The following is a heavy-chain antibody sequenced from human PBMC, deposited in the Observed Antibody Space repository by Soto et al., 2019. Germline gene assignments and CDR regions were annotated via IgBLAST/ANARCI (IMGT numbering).Heavy chain of an antibody. J-gene: IGHJ6*02. Sequence: PSETLSLTCTVSGGSISSSSYYWGWIRQPPGKGLEWIGSIYYSGSTYYNPSLKSRVTISVDTSKNQFSLKLSSVTAADTAVYYCARRGYSYGYGMDVWGQGTTVTVS. V-gene: IGHV4-39*01. CDR1: GGSISSSSYY. D-gene: IGHD5-18*01. CDR2: IYYSGST. CDR3: ARRGYSYGYGMDV.